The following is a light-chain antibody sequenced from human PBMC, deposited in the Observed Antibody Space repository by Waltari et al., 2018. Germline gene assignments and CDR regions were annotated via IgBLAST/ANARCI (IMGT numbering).Light chain of an antibody. J-gene: IGKJ1*01. CDR2: KVS. CDR1: QSLVHSDGKIY. Sequence: VLTPSPLSLPVTLGQPASISCTSLQSLVHSDGKIYLNWFHQGPGQSPRRLIYKVSNRDSGVPDRFSGSGSGTDFTLTISRVEAEDVGMYYCMQATHWPLTFGQGTRVEIK. V-gene: IGKV2-30*02. CDR3: MQATHWPLT.